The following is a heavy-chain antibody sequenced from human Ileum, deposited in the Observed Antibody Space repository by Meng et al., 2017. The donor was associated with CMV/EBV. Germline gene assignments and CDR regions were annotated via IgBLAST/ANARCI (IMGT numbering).Heavy chain of an antibody. Sequence: GESLKISCVASGFRFTSYAISWVRQAPGKGLEWVSYISAGGGSTDYGNSVKGRFTIYRDNSKNTVFLQMNSLRAEDTAVYYCGGGGGGSYSAYWGQGTLVTVSS. CDR1: GFRFTSYA. V-gene: IGHV3-23*01. J-gene: IGHJ4*02. CDR2: ISAGGGST. D-gene: IGHD2-15*01. CDR3: GGGGGGSYSAY.